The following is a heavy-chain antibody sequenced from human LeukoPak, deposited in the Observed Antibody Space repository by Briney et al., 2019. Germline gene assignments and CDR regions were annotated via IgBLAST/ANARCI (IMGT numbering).Heavy chain of an antibody. J-gene: IGHJ4*02. Sequence: SETLSLTCAVYGESFSTYYWSWIRQPPGKGLEWIGEINHGGSSNYNPSLKSRVTISVDTSKNQLSLRLSSVTAADTAVYYCAREVVGASNFDYWGQGTLVTVSS. D-gene: IGHD1-26*01. CDR3: AREVVGASNFDY. CDR2: INHGGSS. V-gene: IGHV4-34*01. CDR1: GESFSTYY.